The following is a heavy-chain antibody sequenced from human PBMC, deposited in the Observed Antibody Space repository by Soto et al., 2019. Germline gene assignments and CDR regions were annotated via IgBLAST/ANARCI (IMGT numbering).Heavy chain of an antibody. CDR2: ISSSSSYI. J-gene: IGHJ6*02. V-gene: IGHV3-21*01. CDR3: ARGTAAAGPYYYYGMDV. CDR1: GFTFSSYS. Sequence: PGGSLRLSCASSGFTFSSYSMNWVRQAPGKGREWVSSISSSSSYIYYADSVKGRFTISRDNAKNSLYLQMNTLRAEDTAVYYCARGTAAAGPYYYYGMDVWGQGTTVTV. D-gene: IGHD6-13*01.